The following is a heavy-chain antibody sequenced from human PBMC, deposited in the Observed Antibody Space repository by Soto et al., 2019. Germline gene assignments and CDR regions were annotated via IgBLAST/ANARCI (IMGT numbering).Heavy chain of an antibody. V-gene: IGHV6-1*01. CDR1: GDSVSSSSAA. CDR3: ARAPKIAVAGTDYYYYGMDV. Sequence: PSQTLSLTCAISGDSVSSSSAAWSWIRQSPSRGLEWLGRTYYRSKWYNDYAVSVKSRITINPDTSKNQFSLQLNSVTPEDTAVYYCARAPKIAVAGTDYYYYGMDVWGQGTTVTVSS. CDR2: TYYRSKWYN. D-gene: IGHD6-19*01. J-gene: IGHJ6*02.